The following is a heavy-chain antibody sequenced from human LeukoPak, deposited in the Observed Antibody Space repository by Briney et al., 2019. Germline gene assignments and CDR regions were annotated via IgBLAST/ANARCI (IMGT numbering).Heavy chain of an antibody. J-gene: IGHJ5*02. V-gene: IGHV3-21*04. CDR3: AKSHERPIFGGGNCFDP. CDR1: GFTFSHYS. Sequence: GGSLRLSCAGSGFTFSHYSMNWVRQAPGKGLEWVASFGSDLSFRSVADSLKGRFTISRDNAENSIYLHMNSLRAEDTALYYCAKSHERPIFGGGNCFDPWGQGTLVTVSS. D-gene: IGHD3-3*01. CDR2: FGSDLSFR.